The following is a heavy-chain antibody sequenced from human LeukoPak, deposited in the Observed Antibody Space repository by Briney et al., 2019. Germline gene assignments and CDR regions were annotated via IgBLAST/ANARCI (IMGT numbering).Heavy chain of an antibody. CDR1: GYTFTSYI. J-gene: IGHJ6*03. V-gene: IGHV1-18*01. D-gene: IGHD6-13*01. Sequence: ASVKVSCKASGYTFTSYIISWVRQAPGQGLEWMGWINAYNGNTDYAQRVQARVTMTTDTSTSTAYMALRSLSSDDTAVYYCARDRHIAAAVHYYYMDVWGKGTPVTVSS. CDR3: ARDRHIAAAVHYYYMDV. CDR2: INAYNGNT.